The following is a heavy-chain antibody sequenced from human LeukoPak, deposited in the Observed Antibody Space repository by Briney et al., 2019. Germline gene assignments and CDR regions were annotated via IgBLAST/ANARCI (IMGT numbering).Heavy chain of an antibody. CDR3: ARLVVVAATSTVAGDWFDP. Sequence: SETLSLTCTVSGGSISSYYWSRIRQPPGKGLEWLGYIYYSGSTNYNPSLKSRVTISVDTSKNQFSLKLSSVTAADTAVYYCARLVVVAATSTVAGDWFDPWGQGTLVTVSS. J-gene: IGHJ5*02. CDR1: GGSISSYY. D-gene: IGHD2-15*01. CDR2: IYYSGST. V-gene: IGHV4-59*08.